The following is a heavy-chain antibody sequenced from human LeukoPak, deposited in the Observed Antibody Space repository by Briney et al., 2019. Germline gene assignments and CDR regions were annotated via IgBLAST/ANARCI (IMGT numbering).Heavy chain of an antibody. CDR1: GFSFSSHW. CDR2: IKQDGSEK. V-gene: IGHV3-7*03. D-gene: IGHD3-16*01. J-gene: IGHJ4*02. Sequence: GGSLRLSCAASGFSFSSHWMSWVRQALGKGLEWVANIKQDGSEKHYVDSVKGRFTVSRDNAKNSLYLQMNSLRADDTAVYYCARGFGITFWGQGTLVTVSS. CDR3: ARGFGITF.